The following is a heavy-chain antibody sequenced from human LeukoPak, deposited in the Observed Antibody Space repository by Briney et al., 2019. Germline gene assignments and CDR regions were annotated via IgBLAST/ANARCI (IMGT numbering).Heavy chain of an antibody. D-gene: IGHD3-22*01. CDR2: ISYDGSNK. V-gene: IGHV3-30*18. Sequence: GGSLRLSCAASGFTFSSYGMHWVRQAPGKGLEWVAVISYDGSNKYYADSVKGRFTISRDNSKNTLYLQMNSLRAEDTAVYYCAKGIGYYYDSSGYYFPDYWGQGTLVTVSS. CDR3: AKGIGYYYDSSGYYFPDY. CDR1: GFTFSSYG. J-gene: IGHJ4*02.